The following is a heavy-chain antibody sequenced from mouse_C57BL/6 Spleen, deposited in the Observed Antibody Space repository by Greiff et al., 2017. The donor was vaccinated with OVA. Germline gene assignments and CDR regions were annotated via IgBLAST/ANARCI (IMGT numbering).Heavy chain of an antibody. V-gene: IGHV5-6*01. Sequence: EVHLVESGGDLVKPGGSLKLSCAASGFTFSSYGMSWVRQTPDKRLEWVATISSGGSYTYYPDSVKGRFTISRDNAKNTLYLQMSSLKSEDTAMYYCARQGIYYSNYVGFAYWGQGTLVTVSA. CDR3: ARQGIYYSNYVGFAY. J-gene: IGHJ3*01. CDR2: ISSGGSYT. CDR1: GFTFSSYG. D-gene: IGHD2-5*01.